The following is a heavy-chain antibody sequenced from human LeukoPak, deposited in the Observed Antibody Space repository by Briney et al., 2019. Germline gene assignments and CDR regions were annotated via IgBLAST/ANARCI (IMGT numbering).Heavy chain of an antibody. Sequence: SGGPLRLSCAASGFTFSSYGMHWVRQAPGKGLEGVAVISYDGSNKYYADSVKGRITISRDNSMNTLYPQMNSLRAEDTAVYYCAKVRWGSDNALDSWGQGTLVTGSS. V-gene: IGHV3-30*18. J-gene: IGHJ4*02. CDR1: GFTFSSYG. CDR2: ISYDGSNK. D-gene: IGHD3-16*01. CDR3: AKVRWGSDNALDS.